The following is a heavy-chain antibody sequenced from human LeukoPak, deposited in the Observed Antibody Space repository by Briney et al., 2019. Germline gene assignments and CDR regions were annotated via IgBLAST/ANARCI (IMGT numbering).Heavy chain of an antibody. V-gene: IGHV4-61*01. CDR3: ARGRAYGGYVADTDY. Sequence: SETLSLTCTVSGYSISSGYYWGWIRQPPGKGLEWIGYIYYSGSTNYNPSLKSRVTISVDTSKNQFSLKLSSVTAADTAVYYCARGRAYGGYVADTDYWGQGTLVTVSS. CDR1: GYSISSGYY. CDR2: IYYSGST. J-gene: IGHJ4*02. D-gene: IGHD5-12*01.